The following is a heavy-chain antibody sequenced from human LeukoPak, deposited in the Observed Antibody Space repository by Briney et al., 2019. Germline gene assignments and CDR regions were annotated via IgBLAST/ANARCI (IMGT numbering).Heavy chain of an antibody. CDR3: AKVRGPKYSSDYYFDY. D-gene: IGHD6-25*01. V-gene: IGHV3-33*06. Sequence: GGSLRLSCTASGFTFSDYGMHWVRQPPGKGLEWVAIIWYDDTNKNYADSVKGRFTISRDNSKNTLSLQMNSLRAEDTAVYYCAKVRGPKYSSDYYFDYWGQGTLVTVSS. CDR1: GFTFSDYG. J-gene: IGHJ4*02. CDR2: IWYDDTNK.